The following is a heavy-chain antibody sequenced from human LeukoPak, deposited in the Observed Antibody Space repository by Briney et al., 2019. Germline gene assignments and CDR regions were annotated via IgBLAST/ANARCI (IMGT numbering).Heavy chain of an antibody. Sequence: ASVKVSCKASGYTFSGTGWYLYWLRQAPGQGLECVGWIHPNNGDTAYAQKFEGRVAMTRDTSISTAYMELRRLRPDDTAVYFCARDGPAQMVDLDFWGQGALVTVSS. D-gene: IGHD3-10*01. CDR3: ARDGPAQMVDLDF. CDR2: IHPNNGDT. J-gene: IGHJ4*02. V-gene: IGHV1-2*02. CDR1: GYTFSGTGWY.